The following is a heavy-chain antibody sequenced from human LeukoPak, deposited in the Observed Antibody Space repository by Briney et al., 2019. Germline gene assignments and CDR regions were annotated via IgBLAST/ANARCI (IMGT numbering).Heavy chain of an antibody. D-gene: IGHD3-22*01. CDR2: ISSSGSTI. J-gene: IGHJ4*02. Sequence: GGSLRLSCAASGFTFSDYYMSWIRQAPGEGLEWVSYISSSGSTIYYADSVKGRFTISRDNAKNSLYLQMNSLRAEDTAVYYCARESAGGRNYYYDSSGLDYWGQGTLVTVSS. CDR3: ARESAGGRNYYYDSSGLDY. V-gene: IGHV3-11*01. CDR1: GFTFSDYY.